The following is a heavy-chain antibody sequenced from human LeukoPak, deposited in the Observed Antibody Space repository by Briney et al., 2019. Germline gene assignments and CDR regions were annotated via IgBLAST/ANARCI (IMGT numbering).Heavy chain of an antibody. D-gene: IGHD5-24*01. CDR2: INPSGGST. J-gene: IGHJ6*02. CDR1: GYTFTSYY. Sequence: ASVKVSCKASGYTFTSYYMHWVRQAPGQGLEWMGIINPSGGSTSYAQKFQGRVTMTRDTSTSTVYMELSSLRSEDTAVYYCARTPKVDGYNYSPYYYYYGMDVWGQGTTVTVSS. CDR3: ARTPKVDGYNYSPYYYYYGMDV. V-gene: IGHV1-46*01.